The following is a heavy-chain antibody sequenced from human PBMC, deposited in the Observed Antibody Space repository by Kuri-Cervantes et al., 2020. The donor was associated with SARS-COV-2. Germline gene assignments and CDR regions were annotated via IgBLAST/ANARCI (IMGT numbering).Heavy chain of an antibody. CDR3: ARGGLAVAGRVWFDP. J-gene: IGHJ5*02. CDR2: IIPIFGTA. V-gene: IGHV1-69*13. D-gene: IGHD6-19*01. CDR1: GGTFSSYA. Sequence: SVKVFCNASGGTFSSYAISWVRQAPGQGLEWMGGIIPIFGTANYAQKFQGRVTITADESTSTAYMELSSLRSEDTAVYYCARGGLAVAGRVWFDPWGQGTLVTVSS.